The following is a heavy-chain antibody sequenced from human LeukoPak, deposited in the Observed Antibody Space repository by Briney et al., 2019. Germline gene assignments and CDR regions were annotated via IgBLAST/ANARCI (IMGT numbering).Heavy chain of an antibody. D-gene: IGHD5-24*01. CDR3: ARRAYNWGAFDI. CDR1: GFSFSNAW. J-gene: IGHJ3*02. CDR2: LSPSGADT. Sequence: GGSLRLSCAASGFSFSNAWMTWVRQAPGKGLEWVSTLSPSGADTYYADSVKGRFTISRDISKNTLYLQMNSLRAEDTAVYYCARRAYNWGAFDIWGQGTMVTVSS. V-gene: IGHV3-23*01.